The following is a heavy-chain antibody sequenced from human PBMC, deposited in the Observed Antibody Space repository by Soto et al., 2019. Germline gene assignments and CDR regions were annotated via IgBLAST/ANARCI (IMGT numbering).Heavy chain of an antibody. CDR1: GYTLTELS. D-gene: IGHD3-10*01. J-gene: IGHJ4*02. V-gene: IGHV1-24*01. CDR3: GTSRDTMVRGVIFNY. CDR2: FDPEDGET. Sequence: ASVKVSCKVSGYTLTELSMHWVRQAPGKGLEWMGGFDPEDGETIYAQKFQGRVTMTEDTSTDTAYMELSSLRSEDTAVYYCGTSRDTMVRGVIFNYWGQGTLVTVSS.